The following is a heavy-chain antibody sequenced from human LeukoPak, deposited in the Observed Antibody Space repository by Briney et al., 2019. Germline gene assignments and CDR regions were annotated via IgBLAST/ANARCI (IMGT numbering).Heavy chain of an antibody. V-gene: IGHV4-4*07. D-gene: IGHD1-7*01. Sequence: SQTLSLTCTVSGGSISSYYWSWIRQPAGKGLEWIGRIYTSGSTNYNPSLKSRVPMSVDTSKNQFSLKLSSVTAADTAVYYCARDETGTTPYNWFDPWGQGTLVTVSS. CDR3: ARDETGTTPYNWFDP. CDR1: GGSISSYY. CDR2: IYTSGST. J-gene: IGHJ5*02.